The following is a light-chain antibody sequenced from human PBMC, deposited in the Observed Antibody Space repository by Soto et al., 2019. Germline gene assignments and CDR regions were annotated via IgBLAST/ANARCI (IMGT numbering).Light chain of an antibody. J-gene: IGKJ4*01. V-gene: IGKV3-11*01. CDR1: QSVSRF. CDR2: DTS. CDR3: QQRGTWPPLT. Sequence: ETVLTQSPATLSLSPGERATLSCRASQSVSRFLAWYQQKPGQAPRLLIYDTSNRATGIPARFSGSGSGTDFTLTIGSLEPEDSAIYYCQQRGTWPPLTFGGGTKVEIK.